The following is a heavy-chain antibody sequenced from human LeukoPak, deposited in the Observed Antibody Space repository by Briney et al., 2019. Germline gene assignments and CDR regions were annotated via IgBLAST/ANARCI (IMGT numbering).Heavy chain of an antibody. CDR1: GASINSYY. V-gene: IGHV4-4*07. CDR3: ARQTSSGGFDY. D-gene: IGHD3-10*01. Sequence: PSETLSLTCTVSGASINSYYWSWIRQPAGKGLEWIGRIYTSGRTNYTPSPKSRLTMSEDTSKNQFSLKLSSATAADTAVYYCARQTSSGGFDYWGQGTLVTVPS. CDR2: IYTSGRT. J-gene: IGHJ4*02.